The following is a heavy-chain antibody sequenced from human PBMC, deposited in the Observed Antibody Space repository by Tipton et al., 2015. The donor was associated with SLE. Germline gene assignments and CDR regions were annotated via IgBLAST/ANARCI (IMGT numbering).Heavy chain of an antibody. CDR1: GYSFTSYW. CDR3: ASRYYYGSGRYVMDV. V-gene: IGHV5-10-1*01. D-gene: IGHD3-10*01. Sequence: QLVQSGAEVKKPGESLKISCKGSGYSFTSYWISWVRQMPGKGLEWMGRIDPSDSYTNYSPSFQGHVTISADKSISTAYLQWSSLKASDTAMYYCASRYYYGSGRYVMDVWGQGTTVTVSS. CDR2: IDPSDSYT. J-gene: IGHJ6*02.